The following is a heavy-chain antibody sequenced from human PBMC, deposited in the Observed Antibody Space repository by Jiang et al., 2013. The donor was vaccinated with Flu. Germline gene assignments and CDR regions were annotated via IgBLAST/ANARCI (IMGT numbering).Heavy chain of an antibody. J-gene: IGHJ3*02. CDR2: ISSSSSTI. V-gene: IGHV3-48*01. D-gene: IGHD1-26*01. Sequence: YISSSSSTIYYADSVKGRFTISRDNAKNSLYLQMNSLRAEDTAVYYCARAQVGATRSAFDIWGQGTMVTVSS. CDR3: ARAQVGATRSAFDI.